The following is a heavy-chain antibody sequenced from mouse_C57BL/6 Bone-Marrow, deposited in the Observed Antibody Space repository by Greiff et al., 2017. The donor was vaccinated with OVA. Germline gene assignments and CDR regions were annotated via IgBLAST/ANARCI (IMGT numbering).Heavy chain of an antibody. Sequence: VQLQQSGAELVRPGASVKLSCTASGLNIKDDYMHWVKQRPEQGLEWIGWIDPENGDTEYDEKFQGKGTITTNTSTNTAYLQLSSLTSEDTAVYCYTICGVWFAYWGQGTLVTVSA. CDR2: IDPENGDT. CDR1: GLNIKDDY. V-gene: IGHV14-4*01. J-gene: IGHJ3*01. CDR3: TICGVWFAY.